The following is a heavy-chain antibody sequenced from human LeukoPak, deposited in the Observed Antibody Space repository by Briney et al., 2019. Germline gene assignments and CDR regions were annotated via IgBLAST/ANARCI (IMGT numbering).Heavy chain of an antibody. CDR3: AKGSANSRGSEDYFDY. CDR2: ISGSGDAT. J-gene: IGHJ4*02. Sequence: PGGSLRLSCAVCGFLYITYPMIGLRQAPGKGLECVSGISGSGDATYHADSVKGRFTISRDNYQNTLYLQMKGLRAEDTAVYFCAKGSANSRGSEDYFDYWGQGTLVTVSS. CDR1: GFLYITYP. D-gene: IGHD3-10*01. V-gene: IGHV3-23*01.